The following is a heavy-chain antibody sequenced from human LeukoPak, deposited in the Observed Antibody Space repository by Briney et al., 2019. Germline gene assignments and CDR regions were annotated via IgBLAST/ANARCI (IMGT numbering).Heavy chain of an antibody. CDR3: AKGGLRQQLVWARIYYFDY. J-gene: IGHJ4*02. CDR2: ISGSGGST. V-gene: IGHV3-23*01. D-gene: IGHD6-13*01. CDR1: GFTFSSYA. Sequence: PGGSLRLSCAAPGFTFSSYAMSWVRQAPGKGLEWVSAISGSGGSTYYADSVKGRFTISRDNSKNTLYLQMNSLRAEDTAVHYCAKGGLRQQLVWARIYYFDYWGQGTLVTVSS.